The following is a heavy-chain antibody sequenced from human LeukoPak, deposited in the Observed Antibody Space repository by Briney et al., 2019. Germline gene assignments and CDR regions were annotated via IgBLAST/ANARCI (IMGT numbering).Heavy chain of an antibody. V-gene: IGHV4-34*01. J-gene: IGHJ4*02. D-gene: IGHD3-9*01. Sequence: SETLSLTCAVYGGSFSGYYWSWIRQPPGKGLEWIGEINHSGSTNYNPSLKSRVTISVDTSKNQFSLKLSSVTAAGTAVYYCAREFGHFDWLLYPIYYFDYWGQGTLVTVSS. CDR3: AREFGHFDWLLYPIYYFDY. CDR1: GGSFSGYY. CDR2: INHSGST.